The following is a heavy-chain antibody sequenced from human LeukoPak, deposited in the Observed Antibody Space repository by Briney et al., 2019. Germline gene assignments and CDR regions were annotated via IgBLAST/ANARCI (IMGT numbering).Heavy chain of an antibody. CDR2: FDPEDGET. J-gene: IGHJ4*02. V-gene: IGHV1-24*01. CDR1: GYTLTELS. D-gene: IGHD6-13*01. Sequence: ASVKVSCKVSGYTLTELSMHWVRQAPGKGLEWMGGFDPEDGETIYAQKFQGRVTMIEDTSTDTAYMELSSLRSEDTAVYYCAVPGKYSSSWYDQAFDYWGQGTLVTVSS. CDR3: AVPGKYSSSWYDQAFDY.